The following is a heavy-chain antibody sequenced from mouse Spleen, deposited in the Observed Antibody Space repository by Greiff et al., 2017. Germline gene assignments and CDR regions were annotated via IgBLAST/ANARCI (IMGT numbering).Heavy chain of an antibody. Sequence: QVQLKETGPGLVAPSQSLSITCTVSGFSLTSYGVHWVRQPPGKGLEWLVVIWSDGSTNYNSALKSRLSISKDNSKSQVFLKMNSLQTDDTAMYYCARNYDYDDWFAYWGQGTLVTVSA. CDR1: GFSLTSYG. CDR3: ARNYDYDDWFAY. J-gene: IGHJ3*01. V-gene: IGHV2-6*02. D-gene: IGHD2-4*01. CDR2: IWSDGST.